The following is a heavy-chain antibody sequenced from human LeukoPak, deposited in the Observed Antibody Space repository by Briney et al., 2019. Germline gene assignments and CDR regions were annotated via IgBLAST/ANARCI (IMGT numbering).Heavy chain of an antibody. D-gene: IGHD7-27*01. V-gene: IGHV3-7*01. Sequence: PGGSLRLSCAASGFTFSSYWMSWVRQAPGKGLEWVANIKQDGSEKYYVDSVKGRFTISRDNAKNSLYLQMNSLRAEDTAVYYCARDFVTGDDAFDIWGQGTVVTVSS. CDR1: GFTFSSYW. CDR3: ARDFVTGDDAFDI. J-gene: IGHJ3*02. CDR2: IKQDGSEK.